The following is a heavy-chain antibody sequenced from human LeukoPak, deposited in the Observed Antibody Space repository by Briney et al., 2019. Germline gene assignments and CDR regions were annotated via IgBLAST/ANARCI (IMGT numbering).Heavy chain of an antibody. CDR3: TRPCAGDCTDNY. CDR1: GFISSDSA. CDR2: IRSKANNYAT. D-gene: IGHD2-21*02. J-gene: IGHJ4*02. Sequence: GGSLRLSCAASGFISSDSAMHWVRQASGKGLEWVGRIRSKANNYATTYAASVKGRFTISRDDSKNTAYLQMNSLKIEDTAVYYCTRPCAGDCTDNYWGQGTLVTVSS. V-gene: IGHV3-73*01.